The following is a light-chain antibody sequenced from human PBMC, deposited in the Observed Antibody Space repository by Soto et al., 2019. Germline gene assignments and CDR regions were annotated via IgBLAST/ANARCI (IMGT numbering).Light chain of an antibody. CDR2: DTT. CDR1: TGAVTNGHY. V-gene: IGLV7-46*01. Sequence: AVVTQEPSLTVSPGGTVTLTCGSSTGAVTNGHYPYWFQQKPGQAPRTLIYDTTNRHSWTPARFSGSLLGGKAALTLSGAQPEDEAECYCLLSYNGPYVFGTGTKVTVL. CDR3: LLSYNGPYV. J-gene: IGLJ1*01.